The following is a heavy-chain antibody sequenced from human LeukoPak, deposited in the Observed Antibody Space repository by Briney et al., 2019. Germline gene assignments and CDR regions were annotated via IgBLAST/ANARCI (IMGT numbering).Heavy chain of an antibody. J-gene: IGHJ4*02. Sequence: SETLSLTCTVSGGSISSSSYYWGWIRQPPGKGLEWIGSIYYSGSTYYNPSLKSRVTISVDTSKNQFSLKLSSVTAADTAVYYCARDWEGMVDYWGQGTLVTVSS. CDR2: IYYSGST. V-gene: IGHV4-39*07. CDR3: ARDWEGMVDY. CDR1: GGSISSSSYY. D-gene: IGHD1-14*01.